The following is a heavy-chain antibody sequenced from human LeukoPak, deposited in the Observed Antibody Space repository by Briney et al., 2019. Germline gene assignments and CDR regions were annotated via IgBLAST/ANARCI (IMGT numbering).Heavy chain of an antibody. CDR3: AKDSGTYYKGFDY. CDR1: GFTFSTYS. D-gene: IGHD3-10*01. CDR2: INTDGSYT. J-gene: IGHJ4*02. Sequence: SGGSLRLSCVASGFTFSTYSMNWVRQAPGKGLVWVSRINTDGSYTSYADSAKGRFTISRDNSKNTLYLQMDSLRAEDTAVYSCAKDSGTYYKGFDYWGQGTPVTVSS. V-gene: IGHV3-74*01.